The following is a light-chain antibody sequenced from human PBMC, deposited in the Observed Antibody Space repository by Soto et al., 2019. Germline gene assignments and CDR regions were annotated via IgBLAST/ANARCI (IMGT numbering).Light chain of an antibody. CDR1: QSISSY. V-gene: IGKV1-5*03. CDR2: KAS. J-gene: IGKJ1*01. CDR3: QQYNSYSQT. Sequence: IQMTQSPSTLSASVGDRVTIACRASQSISSYLNWYQQKPGKAPKLLIYKASTLESGVPSRFSGSGSGTEFTLTISSLQPEDFATYYCQQYNSYSQTFGQGTKVDI.